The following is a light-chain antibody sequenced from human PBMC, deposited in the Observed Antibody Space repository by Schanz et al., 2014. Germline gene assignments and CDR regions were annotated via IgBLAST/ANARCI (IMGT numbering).Light chain of an antibody. V-gene: IGLV2-23*02. Sequence: QSALTQPPSASGSPGQSVTISCTGTSSDVGSYNLVSWYQQHPGKAPKLMIYDVSNRPSGVSNRFSGSESGNTASLTISGLQAEDEAGYYCCSYAGSDSWVFGGGTKLTVL. CDR2: DVS. J-gene: IGLJ2*01. CDR3: CSYAGSDSWV. CDR1: SSDVGSYNL.